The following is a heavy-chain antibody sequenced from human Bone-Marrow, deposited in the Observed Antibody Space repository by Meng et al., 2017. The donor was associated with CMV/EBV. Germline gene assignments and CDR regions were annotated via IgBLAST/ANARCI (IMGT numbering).Heavy chain of an antibody. V-gene: IGHV4-34*01. CDR3: ASRGEDIVVVPARN. Sequence: SETLSLTCAVYGGSFSGYYCNWIRQPPGKGLEWIGEINHSGSTSYNPSLKSRVTISLDTSKNQFSLKLSSVTAADTAVYYCASRGEDIVVVPARNWGQGTLVTVSS. CDR1: GGSFSGYY. CDR2: INHSGST. D-gene: IGHD2-2*01. J-gene: IGHJ4*02.